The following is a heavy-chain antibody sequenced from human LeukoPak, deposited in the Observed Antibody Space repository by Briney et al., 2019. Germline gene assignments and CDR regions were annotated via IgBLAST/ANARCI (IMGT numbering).Heavy chain of an antibody. V-gene: IGHV4-4*07. Sequence: PSETLSLTCTVSGGSISSYYWSWIRQPAGKGLEWIGRIYTSGSTNYNPSLKSRVTMSVDTSKNQFSLKLSSVTAADTAVYYCARDVTCSSTSCFKGAWFDPWGQGTLVTVSS. CDR1: GGSISSYY. J-gene: IGHJ5*02. CDR3: ARDVTCSSTSCFKGAWFDP. CDR2: IYTSGST. D-gene: IGHD2-2*01.